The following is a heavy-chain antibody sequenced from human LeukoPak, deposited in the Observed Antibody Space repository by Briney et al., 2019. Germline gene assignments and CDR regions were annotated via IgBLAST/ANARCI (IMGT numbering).Heavy chain of an antibody. CDR3: ARGGSYNWFDP. CDR2: IKKDGSEK. Sequence: GGSLRLSCAASGFIFSNFWMNWVRQAPGKGREWVANIKKDGSEKYYVDSVKGRFTISRDNAKNSLYLQMDSLRAEDTALYYCARGGSYNWFDPWGQGTLVTVSS. V-gene: IGHV3-7*01. J-gene: IGHJ5*02. D-gene: IGHD3-10*01. CDR1: GFIFSNFW.